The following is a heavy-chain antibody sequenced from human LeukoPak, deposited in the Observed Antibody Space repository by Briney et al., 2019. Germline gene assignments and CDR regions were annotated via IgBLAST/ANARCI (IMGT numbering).Heavy chain of an antibody. Sequence: ASVKVSCKASGYTFTSYAMHWVRQAPGQRLEWMGWINAGNGNTKYSQKFQGRVTITRDTSASTAYMELSSLRSEDTAVYYCARTNVTIFGVVDPRYGMDVWGQGTTVTVSS. J-gene: IGHJ6*02. CDR2: INAGNGNT. CDR1: GYTFTSYA. CDR3: ARTNVTIFGVVDPRYGMDV. D-gene: IGHD3-3*01. V-gene: IGHV1-3*01.